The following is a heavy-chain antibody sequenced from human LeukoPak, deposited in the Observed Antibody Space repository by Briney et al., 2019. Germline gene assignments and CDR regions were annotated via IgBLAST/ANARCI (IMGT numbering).Heavy chain of an antibody. V-gene: IGHV3-30*18. Sequence: GGSLRLSCAASGFTFSSSGMHWARQAPGKGLEWVAVMSCDGSNKHYADSVKGRFTIYRDNSKNTLYLQKNSLRAGDTAVYYCAKDSYDRSGYYYYYFAYWGQGTQVTVSS. CDR1: GFTFSSSG. J-gene: IGHJ4*02. CDR2: MSCDGSNK. D-gene: IGHD3-22*01. CDR3: AKDSYDRSGYYYYYFAY.